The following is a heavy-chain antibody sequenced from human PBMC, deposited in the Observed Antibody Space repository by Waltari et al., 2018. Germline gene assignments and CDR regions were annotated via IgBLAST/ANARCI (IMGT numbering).Heavy chain of an antibody. J-gene: IGHJ4*02. CDR2: IIPIFGTA. CDR3: ARFSKGWMFDY. Sequence: QVQLVQSGAEVKKPGSSVKVSCKASGGTFSSYAISWVRQAAGQGLEWMGVIIPIFGTANYAQKFQGRVTITADESTSTAYMELSSLRSEDTAVYYCARFSKGWMFDYWGQGTLVTVSS. D-gene: IGHD6-19*01. CDR1: GGTFSSYA. V-gene: IGHV1-69*13.